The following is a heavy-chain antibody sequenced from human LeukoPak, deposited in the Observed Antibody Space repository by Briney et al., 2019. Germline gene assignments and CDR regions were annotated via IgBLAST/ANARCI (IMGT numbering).Heavy chain of an antibody. CDR2: ISGSGGST. J-gene: IGHJ4*02. CDR1: GFTFSSFA. CDR3: AKDYYDSSGYPMEVGYYFDY. V-gene: IGHV3-23*01. Sequence: GGSLRLSCAASGFTFSSFAMSWVRQAPGQGLDWVSAISGSGGSTYYADSVKGRFTISRDNSKNTPYLQMNSLRAEDTAVYYCAKDYYDSSGYPMEVGYYFDYWGQGTLVTVSS. D-gene: IGHD3-22*01.